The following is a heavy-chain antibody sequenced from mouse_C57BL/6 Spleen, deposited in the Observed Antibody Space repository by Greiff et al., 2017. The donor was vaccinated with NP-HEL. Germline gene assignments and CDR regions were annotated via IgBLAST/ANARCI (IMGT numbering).Heavy chain of an antibody. D-gene: IGHD1-1*01. J-gene: IGHJ1*03. CDR3: ARDRGITTVVAPGYFDV. CDR2: ISDGGSYT. V-gene: IGHV5-4*01. Sequence: DVMLVESGGGLVKPGGSLKLSCAASGFTFSSYAMSWVRQTPEKRLEWVATISDGGSYTYYPDNVKGRFTISRDNAKNKLYMQMSHLKSEDTAMYYCARDRGITTVVAPGYFDVWGTGTTVTVSS. CDR1: GFTFSSYA.